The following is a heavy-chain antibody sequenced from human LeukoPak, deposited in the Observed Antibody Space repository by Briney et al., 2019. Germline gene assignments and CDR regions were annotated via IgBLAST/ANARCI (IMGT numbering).Heavy chain of an antibody. CDR2: IYTSGST. J-gene: IGHJ4*02. Sequence: SETLSLTCTVSGGSISSYYWSWIRQPAGKGLEWIGRIYTSGSTNYNPSLKSRVTISVDKSKNQFSLKLSSVTAADTAVYYCARDGNYYGSGSYYIDHWGQGTLVTVSS. V-gene: IGHV4-4*07. CDR1: GGSISSYY. D-gene: IGHD3-10*01. CDR3: ARDGNYYGSGSYYIDH.